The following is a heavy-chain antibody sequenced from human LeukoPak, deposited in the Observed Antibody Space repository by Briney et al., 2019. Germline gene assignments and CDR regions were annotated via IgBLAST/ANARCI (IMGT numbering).Heavy chain of an antibody. J-gene: IGHJ4*02. CDR1: GGSISSGDYY. D-gene: IGHD6-13*01. V-gene: IGHV4-30-4*01. CDR3: ARARRQLGNFDY. Sequence: SETLSLTCTVSGGSISSGDYYWSWIRQPPGKGLEWIGYIYYSGSTYYNPSLKSRVTISVDTSKNQFSLKLSSVTAADTAVYYCARARRQLGNFDYWGQGTLVTVSS. CDR2: IYYSGST.